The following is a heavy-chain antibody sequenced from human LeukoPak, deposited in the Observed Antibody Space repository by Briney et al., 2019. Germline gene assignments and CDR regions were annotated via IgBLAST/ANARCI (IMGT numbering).Heavy chain of an antibody. D-gene: IGHD6-13*01. J-gene: IGHJ4*02. CDR1: GFTFGSYW. CDR2: IKQDGSDK. V-gene: IGHV3-7*01. Sequence: GGSLRLSCAASGFTFGSYWMRWVRQAPGKGGEGVANIKQDGSDKYYVDSVKGRFTISRDNAKNSLYLQMNSLRPDDTALYYCARQYSRSWYALGYLDYWGQRTLVTVSS. CDR3: ARQYSRSWYALGYLDY.